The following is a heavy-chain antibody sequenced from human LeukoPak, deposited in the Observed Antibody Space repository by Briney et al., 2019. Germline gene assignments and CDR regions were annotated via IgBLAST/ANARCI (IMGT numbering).Heavy chain of an antibody. CDR2: IYHSGST. CDR3: ARDSNYYDSSGYYI. CDR1: GYSISSGYY. J-gene: IGHJ4*02. Sequence: ASETLSLTCTVSGYSISSGYYWGWIRQPPGKGLEWIGSIYHSGSTYYNPSLKSRVTISVDTSKNQFSLKLSSVTAADTAVYYCARDSNYYDSSGYYIWGQGTLVTVSS. D-gene: IGHD3-22*01. V-gene: IGHV4-38-2*02.